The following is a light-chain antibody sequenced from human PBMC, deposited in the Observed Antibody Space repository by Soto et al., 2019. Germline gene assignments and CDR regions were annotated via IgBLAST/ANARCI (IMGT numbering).Light chain of an antibody. CDR2: GAS. CDR1: QSVSSTY. V-gene: IGKV3-20*01. J-gene: IGKJ1*01. Sequence: EIVLTQSPGTLSLSPGERATLSCRASQSVSSTYLAWYQQKPGQAPRLLIYGASNRATGIPDRFSGSGPGTDFTLTISRLEPEDCAVYCCQQYGGSRWTFGQGTRVDI. CDR3: QQYGGSRWT.